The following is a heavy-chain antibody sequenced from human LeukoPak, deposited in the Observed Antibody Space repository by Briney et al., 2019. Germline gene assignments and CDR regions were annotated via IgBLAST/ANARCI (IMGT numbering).Heavy chain of an antibody. CDR1: GFTFSSYA. V-gene: IGHV3-64*01. J-gene: IGHJ4*02. CDR3: ARWAWDS. CDR2: ISSNGGST. Sequence: GGSLRLSCAASGFTFSSYAMHWVRQAPGKGLEYVSAISSNGGSTYYANSVKGRFTISRDNSKNTVYLQMNSLRVEDTAVYYCARWAWDSWGQGTLVTVSS.